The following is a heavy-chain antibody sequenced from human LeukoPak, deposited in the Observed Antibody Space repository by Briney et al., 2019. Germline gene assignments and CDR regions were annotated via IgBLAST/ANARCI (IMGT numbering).Heavy chain of an antibody. CDR2: ISGSGGST. CDR3: AKDPVLLWFGEFFGY. D-gene: IGHD3-10*01. V-gene: IGHV3-23*01. Sequence: GGSLRLSCAASGFTFSSYAMSWVRQAPGKGLEWVSAISGSGGSTYYADSVKGRFTISRDNSKNTLYLQMNSLRAKDTAVYYCAKDPVLLWFGEFFGYWGQGTLVTVSS. J-gene: IGHJ4*02. CDR1: GFTFSSYA.